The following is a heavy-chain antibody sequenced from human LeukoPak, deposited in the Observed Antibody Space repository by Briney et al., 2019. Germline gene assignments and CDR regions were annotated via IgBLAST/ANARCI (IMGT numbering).Heavy chain of an antibody. V-gene: IGHV1-69*13. CDR3: ARSGYTAVAGSFDY. CDR2: IIPILGTA. D-gene: IGHD6-19*01. Sequence: GASVKVSCKASGGTFSSYAISWVRQAPGQGLEWMGGIIPILGTANYAQKFQGRVTITADESTSTAYMELSSLRSEDTAVYYCARSGYTAVAGSFDYWGQGTLVTVSS. CDR1: GGTFSSYA. J-gene: IGHJ4*02.